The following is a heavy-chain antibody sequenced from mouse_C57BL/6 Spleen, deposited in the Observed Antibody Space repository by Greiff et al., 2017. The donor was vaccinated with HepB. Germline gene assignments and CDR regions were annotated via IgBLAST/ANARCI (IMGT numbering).Heavy chain of an antibody. Sequence: EVKLVESGGGLVKPGGSLKLSCAASGFTFSDYGMHWVRQAPEKGLEWVAYISSGSSTIYYADTVKGRFTISRDNAKNTLCLQMTSLRSEDTAMYYGARTYSNYFDYWGQGTTLTVSS. CDR2: ISSGSSTI. D-gene: IGHD2-5*01. CDR1: GFTFSDYG. V-gene: IGHV5-17*01. J-gene: IGHJ2*01. CDR3: ARTYSNYFDY.